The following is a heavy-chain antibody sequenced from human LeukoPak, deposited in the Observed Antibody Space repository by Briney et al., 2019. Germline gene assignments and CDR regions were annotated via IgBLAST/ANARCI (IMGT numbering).Heavy chain of an antibody. CDR2: MNPNSGNT. D-gene: IGHD3-10*01. V-gene: IGHV1-8*01. Sequence: ASVKVSCKASVYTFTSYDINWVRQATGQGLEWMVWMNPNSGNTGYAQNFQGRVTMTRNTSISTAYMELSSLRSEDTAVYYCARGRRMVRGVRNYYYYGMDVWGQGTTVTVSS. CDR3: ARGRRMVRGVRNYYYYGMDV. CDR1: VYTFTSYD. J-gene: IGHJ6*02.